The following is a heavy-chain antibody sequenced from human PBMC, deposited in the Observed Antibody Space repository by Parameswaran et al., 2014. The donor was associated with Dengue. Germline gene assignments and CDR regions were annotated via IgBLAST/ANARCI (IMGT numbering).Heavy chain of an antibody. D-gene: IGHD7-27*01. CDR2: INTNTGTP. Sequence: WVRQAPGQGLEWMGWINTNTGTPTYAQGFTGRFVFSLDTSVSTAYLQITSLKAEDTAVYYCARRSWGQAFDYWGQGSLVTVSS. V-gene: IGHV7-4-1*02. CDR3: ARRSWGQAFDY. J-gene: IGHJ4*02.